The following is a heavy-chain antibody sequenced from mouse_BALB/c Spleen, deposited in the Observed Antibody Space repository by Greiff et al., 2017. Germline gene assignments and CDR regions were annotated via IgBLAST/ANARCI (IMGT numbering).Heavy chain of an antibody. CDR3: ARSSYGSRERYAMDY. CDR1: GYSITSDYA. J-gene: IGHJ4*01. V-gene: IGHV3-2*02. D-gene: IGHD1-1*01. CDR2: ISYSGST. Sequence: DVKLQESGPGLVKPSQSLSLTCTVTGYSITSDYAWNWIRQFPGNKLEWMGYISYSGSTSYNPSLKSRISITRDTSKNQFFLQLNSVTTEDTATYYCARSSYGSRERYAMDYWGQGTSVTVSS.